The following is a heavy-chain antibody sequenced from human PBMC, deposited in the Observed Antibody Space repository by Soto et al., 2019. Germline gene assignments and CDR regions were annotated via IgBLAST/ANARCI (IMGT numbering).Heavy chain of an antibody. V-gene: IGHV4-30-2*01. CDR3: ARALLTYYDYVWGSYRPGWFDP. J-gene: IGHJ5*02. Sequence: PSETLSLTCAVSGGSISSGGYSWSWIRQPPGKGLEWIGYIYHSGSTYYNPSLKSRVTISVARSKNQFSLNLITVTAADTAVYYCARALLTYYDYVWGSYRPGWFDPWGQGTLVAVSS. CDR2: IYHSGST. CDR1: GGSISSGGYS. D-gene: IGHD3-16*02.